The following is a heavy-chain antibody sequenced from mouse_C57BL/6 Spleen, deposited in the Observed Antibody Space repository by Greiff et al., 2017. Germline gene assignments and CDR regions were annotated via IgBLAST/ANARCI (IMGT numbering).Heavy chain of an antibody. Sequence: EVKLVESGGGLVQPGGSLSLSCAASGFTFTDYYMSWVRQPPGKALEWLGFIRNKANGYTTEYSASVKGRFTISRDNSQSILYLQMNALRAEDSATYYCARSYYYGSSDFYYAMDYWGQGTSVTVSS. CDR2: IRNKANGYTT. V-gene: IGHV7-3*01. D-gene: IGHD1-1*01. CDR3: ARSYYYGSSDFYYAMDY. J-gene: IGHJ4*01. CDR1: GFTFTDYY.